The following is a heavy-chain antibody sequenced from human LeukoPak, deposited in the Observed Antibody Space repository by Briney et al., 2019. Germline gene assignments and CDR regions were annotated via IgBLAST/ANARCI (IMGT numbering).Heavy chain of an antibody. Sequence: GGSLRLSCAASGFIFSSYAMNWVRQAPGKGLEWVSRISGSGATINYSDSVKGRFTISRDNSKNTLYLQMNSLRAEDTAVYYCAKENRWQWGQGTLFTVSS. D-gene: IGHD5-24*01. V-gene: IGHV3-23*01. CDR1: GFIFSSYA. CDR2: ISGSGATI. J-gene: IGHJ4*02. CDR3: AKENRWQ.